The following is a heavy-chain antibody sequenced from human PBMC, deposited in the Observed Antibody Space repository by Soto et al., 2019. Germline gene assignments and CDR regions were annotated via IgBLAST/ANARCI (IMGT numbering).Heavy chain of an antibody. V-gene: IGHV4-30-4*01. D-gene: IGHD3-22*01. Sequence: SETLSLTCTVSGGSISSGDYYWSWVRQPPGEGLEWIGYIYYSGSTYYNPSLKSRVTISVDTSKNQFSLKLSSVTAADTAVYYCARTYYYDSSGYGFDPWGQGTLVTVSS. J-gene: IGHJ5*02. CDR3: ARTYYYDSSGYGFDP. CDR1: GGSISSGDYY. CDR2: IYYSGST.